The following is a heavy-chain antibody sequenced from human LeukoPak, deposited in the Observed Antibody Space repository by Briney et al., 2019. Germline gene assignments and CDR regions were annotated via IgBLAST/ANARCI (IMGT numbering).Heavy chain of an antibody. Sequence: ETLSLTCAVYGGSFSGYYWSWVRQAPGKGLEWVSVIYSGGSTYYADSVKGRFTISRDNSKNTLYLQMNSLRAEDTAVYYCARDRSTVTGDYWGQGTLVTVSS. CDR1: GGSFSGYY. CDR2: IYSGGST. CDR3: ARDRSTVTGDY. J-gene: IGHJ4*02. D-gene: IGHD4-17*01. V-gene: IGHV3-53*05.